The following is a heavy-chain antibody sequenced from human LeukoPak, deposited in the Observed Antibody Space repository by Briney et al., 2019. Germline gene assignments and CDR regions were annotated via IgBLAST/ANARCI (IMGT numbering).Heavy chain of an antibody. CDR3: AKIGAGTFDY. J-gene: IGHJ4*02. V-gene: IGHV3-23*01. CDR1: RFTFSTYA. Sequence: GGSLRLSCAASRFTFSTYAMSWVRQPPGKGLEWVSAISGSDGSTYYADSVKGRFTISRDNSKNTLYLQMNSLRAEDTAGYYCAKIGAGTFDYWGQGTLVTVSS. D-gene: IGHD1-1*01. CDR2: ISGSDGST.